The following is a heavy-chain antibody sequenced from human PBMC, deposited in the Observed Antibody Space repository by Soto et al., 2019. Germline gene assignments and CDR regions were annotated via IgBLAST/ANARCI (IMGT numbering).Heavy chain of an antibody. D-gene: IGHD1-26*01. CDR1: GGTISSWY. CDR3: ARRYGSAIDY. Sequence: SETLSLTCTVSGGTISSWYWSWIRQPPGKGLEWIGYIYYSGSTNCNPSLKSRVTISVDTSKNQFSLKLSSVTAADTAVYYCARRYGSAIDYWGQGTLVTVS. V-gene: IGHV4-59*08. J-gene: IGHJ4*02. CDR2: IYYSGST.